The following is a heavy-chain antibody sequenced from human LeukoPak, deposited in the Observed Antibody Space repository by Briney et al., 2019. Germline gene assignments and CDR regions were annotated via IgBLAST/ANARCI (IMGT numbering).Heavy chain of an antibody. V-gene: IGHV3-23*01. J-gene: IGHJ4*02. CDR3: AKRGVVIRVILVGFHKEAYYFDS. CDR2: ISGSGGST. Sequence: GGSLRLSCAVSGISLSNYGMSWVRQAPGKGLEWVAGISGSGGSTNYADSVKGRFTISRDNPKNTLYLQMNRLRAEDTAVYFCAKRGVVIRVILVGFHKEAYYFDSWDQGALVTVSS. CDR1: GISLSNYG. D-gene: IGHD3-22*01.